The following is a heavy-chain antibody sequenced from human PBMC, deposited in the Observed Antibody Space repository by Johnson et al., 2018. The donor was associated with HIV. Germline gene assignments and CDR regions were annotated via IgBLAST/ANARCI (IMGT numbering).Heavy chain of an antibody. D-gene: IGHD6-19*01. CDR2: INWNGGKT. J-gene: IGHJ3*02. Sequence: MQLVESGGGVVRPGGSLRLSCAASGFTFDDYGMSWVRQAPGKGLEWVSGINWNGGKTAYADSVKGRFTISRDNAKNSLYLQMISLRAEDTALYYCAREVRVAGHGGAFDIWGQGTMVTVSS. CDR3: AREVRVAGHGGAFDI. CDR1: GFTFDDYG. V-gene: IGHV3-20*04.